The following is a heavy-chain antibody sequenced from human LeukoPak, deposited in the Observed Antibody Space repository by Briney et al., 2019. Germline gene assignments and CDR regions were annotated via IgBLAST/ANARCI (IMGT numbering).Heavy chain of an antibody. Sequence: PGGSLRLSCAASGFTFSSYSMIWVRQAPGKGLEWVSSISSSRSYIYYADYADLLKGRFTISRDNAKNSLYLQMNSLRAEDAAVYYCAKDGRAIRVVVVGDFDYWGQGTLVTVSS. CDR1: GFTFSSYS. CDR3: AKDGRAIRVVVVGDFDY. J-gene: IGHJ4*02. D-gene: IGHD2-15*01. CDR2: ISSSRSYI. V-gene: IGHV3-21*01.